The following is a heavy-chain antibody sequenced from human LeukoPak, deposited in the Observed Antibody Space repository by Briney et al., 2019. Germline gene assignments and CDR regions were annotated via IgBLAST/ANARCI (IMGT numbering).Heavy chain of an antibody. V-gene: IGHV1-2*02. CDR1: GYTFTGYY. D-gene: IGHD3-10*01. CDR2: INPNSGGT. J-gene: IGHJ5*02. Sequence: GASVKVSCKASGYTFTGYYMHWVRQAPGQGLEWMGWINPNSGGTNYAQKFQGKVTMTRDTSISTAYMELSRLRSDDTAVYYCAREDYYGSGSYSNWFDPWGQGTLVTVSS. CDR3: AREDYYGSGSYSNWFDP.